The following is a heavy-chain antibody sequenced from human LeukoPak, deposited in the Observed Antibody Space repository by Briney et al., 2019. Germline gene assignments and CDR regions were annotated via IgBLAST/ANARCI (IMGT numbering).Heavy chain of an antibody. CDR1: GFTFSSYS. CDR2: ISSSSSYI. CDR3: TKASISQELATAYFDL. D-gene: IGHD5-24*01. Sequence: GGSLRLSCAASGFTFSSYSMNWVRQAPGKGLEWVSSISSSSSYIYYADSVKGRFTISRDNAKNSLYLQMNSLRAEDTAVYYCTKASISQELATAYFDLWAQGNRLRVSS. V-gene: IGHV3-21*01. J-gene: IGHJ4*02.